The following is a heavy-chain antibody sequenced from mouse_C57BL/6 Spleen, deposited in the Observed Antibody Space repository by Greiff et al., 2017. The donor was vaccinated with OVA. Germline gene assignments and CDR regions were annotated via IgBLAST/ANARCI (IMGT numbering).Heavy chain of an antibody. CDR1: GFTFSSYA. Sequence: EVQLQESGEGLVKPGGSLKLSCAASGFTFSSYAMSWVRQTPEKRLEWVAYISSGGGYTYYADNVKGRFTISRDNARNTLYLQMSSLKSEDTAMYYCTRDGYYWYFDDWGTGTTVTVSA. CDR3: TRDGYYWYFDD. D-gene: IGHD2-3*01. V-gene: IGHV5-9-1*02. CDR2: ISSGGGYT. J-gene: IGHJ1*03.